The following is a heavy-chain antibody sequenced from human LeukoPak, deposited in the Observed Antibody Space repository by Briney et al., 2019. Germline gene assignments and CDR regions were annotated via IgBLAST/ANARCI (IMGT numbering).Heavy chain of an antibody. J-gene: IGHJ4*02. Sequence: QTGGSLRLSCAPAGFTFDDYAMHWVRHAPGKGLEWVSGISWNSGSIGYADSVKGRFTISRDNAKNPLYLQMNGLRAEDTALYYCATHPGIAATDYWGQGTLVTVSS. CDR2: ISWNSGSI. CDR3: ATHPGIAATDY. D-gene: IGHD6-13*01. CDR1: GFTFDDYA. V-gene: IGHV3-9*01.